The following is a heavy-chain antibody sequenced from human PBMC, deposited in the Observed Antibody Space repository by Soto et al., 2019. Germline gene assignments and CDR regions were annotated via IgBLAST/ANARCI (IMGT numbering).Heavy chain of an antibody. V-gene: IGHV3-7*01. Sequence: GGSMRLSCAASGFTFSSYWMSWDRQAPGKGLEWVANIKQYGSEKYYVDSVKGRFTISRDNAKNSLYLQMNSLRAEDTAVYYCARDLGSYSSSSGSDYWGQGTLVTFSS. CDR1: GFTFSSYW. J-gene: IGHJ4*02. D-gene: IGHD6-6*01. CDR2: IKQYGSEK. CDR3: ARDLGSYSSSSGSDY.